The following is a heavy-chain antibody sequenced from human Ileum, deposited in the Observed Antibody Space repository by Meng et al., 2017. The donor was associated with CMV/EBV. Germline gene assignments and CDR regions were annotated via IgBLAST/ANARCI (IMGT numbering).Heavy chain of an antibody. D-gene: IGHD6-19*01. CDR1: STLSTYW. J-gene: IGHJ4*02. CDR3: ARALETSSSGAGPLDY. Sequence: STLSTYWMHWVRQAPGKGLVWVSRINSDGSTTNFADSVKGRFIISRDNAKNMLFLQMNTLRGEDTAIYYCARALETSSSGAGPLDYWGQGTLVTVSS. V-gene: IGHV3-74*01. CDR2: INSDGSTT.